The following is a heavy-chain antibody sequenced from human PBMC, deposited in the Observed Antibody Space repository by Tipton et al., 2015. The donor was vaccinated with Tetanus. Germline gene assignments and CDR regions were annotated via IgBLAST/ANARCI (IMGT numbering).Heavy chain of an antibody. V-gene: IGHV4-59*01. CDR2: IYYTGNT. J-gene: IGHJ4*02. D-gene: IGHD6-19*01. Sequence: GLVKPSETLSLSCTVSGGSISSFYWSWIRQSPGRGLEWIGYIYYTGNTNYNPSLKSRVTISLDTSKNQFSLNLRSVTAADTAVYYCANAWRQWLVPTFDYWGQGILVTVSS. CDR1: GGSISSFY. CDR3: ANAWRQWLVPTFDY.